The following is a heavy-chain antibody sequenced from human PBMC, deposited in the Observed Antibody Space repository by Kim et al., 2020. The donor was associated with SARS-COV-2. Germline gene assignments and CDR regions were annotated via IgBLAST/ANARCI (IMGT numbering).Heavy chain of an antibody. CDR2: ISWDGGST. D-gene: IGHD3-10*01. CDR3: AKDLGMVRCGEYTNYYYSYGMDV. J-gene: IGHJ6*02. CDR1: GFTFDAYT. V-gene: IGHV3-43*01. Sequence: GGSLRLSCAASGFTFDAYTMHWVRQAPGKGLEWVSPISWDGGSTYYADSVKGRFTISRDNSKNSLYLQMNSLRTEDTALYYCAKDLGMVRCGEYTNYYYSYGMDVWGQGTTVTVSS.